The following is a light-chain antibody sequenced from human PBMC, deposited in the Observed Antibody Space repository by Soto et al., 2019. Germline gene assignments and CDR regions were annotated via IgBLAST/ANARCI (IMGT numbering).Light chain of an antibody. CDR2: GAS. CDR1: QSVNSH. J-gene: IGKJ4*01. V-gene: IGKV3-15*01. CDR3: QQNNNWPLT. Sequence: IVMTQSPATLPVSPGERATLSCRTSQSVNSHLAWYQHKPGQAPRLLIYGASSRATGIPTRFSGSGSGTEFTLTISSLQSEDSAVYFCQQNNNWPLTFGGGTKVDI.